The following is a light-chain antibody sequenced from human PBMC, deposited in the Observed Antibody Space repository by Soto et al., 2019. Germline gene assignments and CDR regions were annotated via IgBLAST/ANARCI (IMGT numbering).Light chain of an antibody. V-gene: IGKV1-12*01. CDR2: AAS. CDR3: QQGNSFPPT. J-gene: IGKJ2*01. Sequence: DIQMTQSPSSVSASVGDRVTITCRASQGISSWLAWYQQKPGKAPKLLIYAASSLESGVPSRLSGSGSGTDLTLTISSLHAEAFATYYCQQGNSFPPTFGQGTKLEIK. CDR1: QGISSW.